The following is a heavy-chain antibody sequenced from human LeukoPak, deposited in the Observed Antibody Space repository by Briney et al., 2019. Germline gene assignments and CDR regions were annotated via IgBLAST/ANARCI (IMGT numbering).Heavy chain of an antibody. D-gene: IGHD6-19*01. CDR2: ISSSNSYI. CDR1: GFTFSGYS. V-gene: IGHV3-21*01. Sequence: KAGGSLRLSCAASGFTFSGYSMNWVRQAPGKGLEWVSSISSSNSYIYNADSVKGRFTISRDNAKNSLYLQMNSLRAEDTAVYYCARDQGLLVVAGRFGYWGQGTLVTVSS. J-gene: IGHJ4*02. CDR3: ARDQGLLVVAGRFGY.